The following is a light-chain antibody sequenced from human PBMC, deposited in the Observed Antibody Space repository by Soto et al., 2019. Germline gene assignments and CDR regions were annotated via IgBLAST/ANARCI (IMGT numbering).Light chain of an antibody. CDR3: GAHAGSNICV. V-gene: IGLV2-23*01. CDR1: SSDVGSYNL. Sequence: QSALSQPASVSGSPGQSIAISCTGTSSDVGSYNLVSWYQQHPGKAPKLMIYDAFRRPSGVSDRFSGSRSGNTASLTISGLHSEAGAVNYSGAHAGSNICVFATGPNLPVL. CDR2: DAF. J-gene: IGLJ1*01.